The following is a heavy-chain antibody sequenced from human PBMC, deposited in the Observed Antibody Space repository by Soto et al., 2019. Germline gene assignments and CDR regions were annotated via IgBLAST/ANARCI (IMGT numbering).Heavy chain of an antibody. CDR2: MYYSGAT. J-gene: IGHJ4*02. CDR3: ARHAAYDSVWGKSDGSDD. CDR1: GGSISSNSYY. D-gene: IGHD3-16*01. Sequence: SETLSLTCTVSGGSISSNSYYWDWIRQPPGKGLEWIGSMYYSGATYHNPSLQSRVTISVDTSKNQFSLHLSSVTAADTAVYYCARHAAYDSVWGKSDGSDDWGQGTLVT. V-gene: IGHV4-39*01.